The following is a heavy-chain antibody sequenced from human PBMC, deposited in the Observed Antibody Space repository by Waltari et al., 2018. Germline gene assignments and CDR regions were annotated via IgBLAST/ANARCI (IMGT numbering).Heavy chain of an antibody. CDR2: ISLSGKT. V-gene: IGHV4-34*02. CDR3: ARGGHLGYFDV. J-gene: IGHJ2*01. Sequence: QVQLQQWGAGVLKPSENLSLTSGVCGVAFHLFDWTWLRQLPGQGLEWIAEISLSGKTIYNPSLKSRVTISKDSSRKQFSLDLISVTAADTAVYFCARGGHLGYFDVWGRGSLVTVSS. CDR1: GVAFHLFD.